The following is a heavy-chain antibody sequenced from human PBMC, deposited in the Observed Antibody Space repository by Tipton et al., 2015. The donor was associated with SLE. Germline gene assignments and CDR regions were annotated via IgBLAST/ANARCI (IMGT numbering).Heavy chain of an antibody. Sequence: TLSLKCAVSGYSISAGYYWGWVRQPPGKGLEWIGAIYYSGTTFYNPSFKSRVTISVDTSKNEFFLKMSSVAAADTAVYFCATFFGHSSASPDALDIWGQGTMVTVSS. CDR2: IYYSGTT. D-gene: IGHD6-6*01. CDR1: GYSISAGYY. CDR3: ATFFGHSSASPDALDI. V-gene: IGHV4-38-2*01. J-gene: IGHJ3*02.